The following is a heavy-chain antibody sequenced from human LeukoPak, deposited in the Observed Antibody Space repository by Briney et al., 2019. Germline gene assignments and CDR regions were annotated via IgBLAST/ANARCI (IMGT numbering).Heavy chain of an antibody. CDR1: GFTFSTYW. CDR3: ARDSAGNDY. J-gene: IGHJ4*02. V-gene: IGHV3-7*01. Sequence: GGSLRLSCEASGFTFSTYWMSWVRQAPGKGLEWVANIKQDGSEKYYVDSVKGRFPISRDNAKNSLYLQMNSLRAEDTAMYYCARDSAGNDYWGQGTLVTVSS. D-gene: IGHD6-13*01. CDR2: IKQDGSEK.